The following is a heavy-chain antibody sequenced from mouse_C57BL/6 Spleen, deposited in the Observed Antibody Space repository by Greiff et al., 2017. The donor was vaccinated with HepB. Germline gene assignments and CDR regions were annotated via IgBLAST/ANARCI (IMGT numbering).Heavy chain of an antibody. Sequence: EVQGVESGGGLVKPGGSLKLSCAASGFTFSDYGMHWVRQAPEKGLEWVAYISSGSSTIYYADTVKGRFTISRDNAKNTLFLQMTSLRSEDTAMYYCARGDGSSYGYAMDYWGQGTSVTVSS. D-gene: IGHD1-1*01. J-gene: IGHJ4*01. CDR3: ARGDGSSYGYAMDY. V-gene: IGHV5-17*01. CDR1: GFTFSDYG. CDR2: ISSGSSTI.